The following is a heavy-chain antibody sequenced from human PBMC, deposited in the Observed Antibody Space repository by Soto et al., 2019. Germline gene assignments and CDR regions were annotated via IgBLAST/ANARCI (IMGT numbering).Heavy chain of an antibody. CDR2: ISAYSGNT. J-gene: IGHJ5*02. V-gene: IGHV1-18*01. CDR1: GYTFTSYG. CDR3: ARDVDTAMVNWFDP. D-gene: IGHD5-18*01. Sequence: ASVKVSCKASGYTFTSYGISWVRQAPGQGLEWMGWISAYSGNTNYAQKLQGRVTMTTDTSTSTAYMELRSLRSDDTAVYYCARDVDTAMVNWFDPWGQGTLVTVSS.